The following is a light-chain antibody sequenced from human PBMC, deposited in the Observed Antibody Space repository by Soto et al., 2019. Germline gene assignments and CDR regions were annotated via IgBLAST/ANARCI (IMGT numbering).Light chain of an antibody. V-gene: IGKV3-20*01. CDR1: QSVSSSF. CDR3: QQYGSSPRT. CDR2: GAS. J-gene: IGKJ1*01. Sequence: TQSPSTLSASVGDRVTITCRASQSVSSSFLGWYQQRPGQAPRLLIYGASSRATGIPDRFSGSGSGTDFTLTINRLEPEDFAVYYCQQYGSSPRTFGKGTKVDIK.